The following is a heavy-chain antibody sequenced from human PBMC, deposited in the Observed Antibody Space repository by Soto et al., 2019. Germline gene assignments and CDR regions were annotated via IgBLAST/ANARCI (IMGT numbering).Heavy chain of an antibody. J-gene: IGHJ4*02. CDR1: GCSISSGDYH. CDR3: ARSDFWSGYYTDY. CDR2: VYYTGNT. D-gene: IGHD3-3*01. V-gene: IGHV4-30-4*08. Sequence: SETLSLTCTFSGCSISSGDYHWSWIRQPPGKGLEWIGFVYYTGNTYYSPSLKSRLTISVDTSKNQFSLKLSSVTAADTAVYYCARSDFWSGYYTDYWGQGTLVTVSS.